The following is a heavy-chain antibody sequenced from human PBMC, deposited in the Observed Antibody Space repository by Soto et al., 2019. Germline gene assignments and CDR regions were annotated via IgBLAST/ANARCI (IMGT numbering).Heavy chain of an antibody. CDR1: GGSISSYY. CDR2: IYYSGST. J-gene: IGHJ5*02. CDR3: AREDYGSGSSWFDP. D-gene: IGHD3-10*01. V-gene: IGHV4-59*01. Sequence: LSLTCTVSGGSISSYYWSWIRQPPGKGLEWIGYIYYSGSTNYNPSLKSRVTISVDTSKNQFSLKLSSVTAADTAVYYCAREDYGSGSSWFDPWGQGTLVTVSS.